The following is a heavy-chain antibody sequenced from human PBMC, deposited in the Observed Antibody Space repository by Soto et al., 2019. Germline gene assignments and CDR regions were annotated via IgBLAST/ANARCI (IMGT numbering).Heavy chain of an antibody. CDR3: ARDTPTGYGMDV. CDR1: GGSISSGDYY. CDR2: IYYSGST. V-gene: IGHV4-30-4*01. Sequence: PSETLSLTCTVSGGSISSGDYYWSWIRQPPGKGLEWIGYIYYSGSTYYNPSLKSRVTISVDTSKNQFSLKLSSVTAADTAVYYCARDTPTGYGMDVWGQGTTVTVYS. J-gene: IGHJ6*02.